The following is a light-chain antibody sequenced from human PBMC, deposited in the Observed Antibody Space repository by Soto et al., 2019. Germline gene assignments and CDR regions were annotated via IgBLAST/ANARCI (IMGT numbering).Light chain of an antibody. V-gene: IGLV2-14*03. CDR2: GVT. CDR1: TSDVGGYDY. CDR3: SSLTTSSTYV. J-gene: IGLJ1*01. Sequence: QSALTQPASVSGSPGQSITISCTGTTSDVGGYDYVSWYQQHAGKAPRLLIYGVTNRPSGVSSRFSGSRSATSASLTISGLQAEDEADYFCSSLTTSSTYVFGTGTKVTVL.